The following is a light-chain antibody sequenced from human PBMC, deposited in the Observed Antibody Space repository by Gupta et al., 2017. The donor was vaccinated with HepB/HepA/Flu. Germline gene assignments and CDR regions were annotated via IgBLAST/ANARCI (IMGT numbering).Light chain of an antibody. Sequence: EIGLTQSPATLSVSPGERGTLSCRANQSVDRHLAWYQQKPGQAPRLLIYGASIRATGVPTRFSASGAGTEFTLTISSLQSRDFAVYYCQQYNEWPLTFGGGTKVEI. J-gene: IGKJ4*01. CDR2: GAS. CDR3: QQYNEWPLT. CDR1: QSVDRH. V-gene: IGKV3-15*01.